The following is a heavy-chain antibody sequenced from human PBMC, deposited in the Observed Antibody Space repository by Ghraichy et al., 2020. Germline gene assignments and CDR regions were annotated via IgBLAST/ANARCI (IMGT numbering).Heavy chain of an antibody. CDR3: ARDFYGGKYYFDY. J-gene: IGHJ4*02. V-gene: IGHV3-53*01. CDR1: GFTVSDYH. D-gene: IGHD4-23*01. Sequence: GGSLRLSCAASGFTVSDYHMNWVRQAPGKGLEWVSVIYSGGLTYYADSVRGRFTVSRDSSKNTLYLQMNSLRGEDTAVYYCARDFYGGKYYFDYWGQGTLVTVSS. CDR2: IYSGGLT.